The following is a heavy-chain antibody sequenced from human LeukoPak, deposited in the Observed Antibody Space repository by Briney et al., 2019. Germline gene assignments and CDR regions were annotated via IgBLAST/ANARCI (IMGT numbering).Heavy chain of an antibody. V-gene: IGHV1-69*05. Sequence: SVKVSCKASGGTFSSYAISWVRQAPGQGLEWMGRIIPIFGTANYAQKFQGRVTITTDESTSTAYMELSSLRSEDTAVYYCARDAEYCTNGVCYGGFDYWGQGTLVTVSS. D-gene: IGHD2-8*01. CDR3: ARDAEYCTNGVCYGGFDY. CDR1: GGTFSSYA. CDR2: IIPIFGTA. J-gene: IGHJ4*02.